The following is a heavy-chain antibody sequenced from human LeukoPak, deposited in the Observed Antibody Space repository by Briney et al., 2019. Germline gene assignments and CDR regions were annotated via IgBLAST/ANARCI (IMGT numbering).Heavy chain of an antibody. Sequence: SETLSLTCAVSGYSISSGYYWGWIRQPPGKGLEWIGSIYHSGSTYYNPSLKSQVTISVDTSKNQFSLKLSSVTAADTAVYYCARESRYYDILTVRYYYGMDVWGKGTTVTVSS. V-gene: IGHV4-38-2*02. J-gene: IGHJ6*04. CDR2: IYHSGST. CDR3: ARESRYYDILTVRYYYGMDV. D-gene: IGHD3-9*01. CDR1: GYSISSGYY.